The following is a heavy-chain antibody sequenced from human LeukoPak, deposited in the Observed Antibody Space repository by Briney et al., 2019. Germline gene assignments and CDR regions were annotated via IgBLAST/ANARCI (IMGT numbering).Heavy chain of an antibody. D-gene: IGHD3-3*01. Sequence: ASVKVSCKASGDSFSNYGFAWVRQAPGQGLEWMGWISADSGDRYYAQNFQHRVTMTTDTSTTTGYMELRSLRSDDTAVYYCAKSGGDFWSGYDYYYYYMDVWGKGTTVTVSS. CDR1: GDSFSNYG. CDR2: ISADSGDR. CDR3: AKSGGDFWSGYDYYYYYMDV. V-gene: IGHV1-18*01. J-gene: IGHJ6*03.